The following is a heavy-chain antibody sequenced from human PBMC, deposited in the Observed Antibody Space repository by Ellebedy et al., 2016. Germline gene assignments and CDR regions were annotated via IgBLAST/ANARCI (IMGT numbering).Heavy chain of an antibody. J-gene: IGHJ5*02. D-gene: IGHD3/OR15-3a*01. Sequence: GGSLRLXCAASGFTFSSYAMSWVRQAPGKGLEWIGRIKNKGDGGTTDYATPVKGRFTISRDDSKNTMYLQMNSLKTEDTAVYYCTTVIIGGGSWGQGTLVTVSS. V-gene: IGHV3-15*01. CDR2: IKNKGDGGTT. CDR3: TTVIIGGGS. CDR1: GFTFSSYA.